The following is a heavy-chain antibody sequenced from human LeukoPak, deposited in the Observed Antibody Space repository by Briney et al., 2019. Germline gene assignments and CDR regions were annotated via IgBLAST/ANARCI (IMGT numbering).Heavy chain of an antibody. D-gene: IGHD3-3*01. J-gene: IGHJ4*02. CDR3: AKDRHGGFWSGYYLDY. CDR1: GFTFSIFT. CDR2: ISGSGVGT. Sequence: GGSLRLSCEASGFTFSIFTMSWVRQAPGKGLEWVSAISGSGVGTYYADSVKGRFTISRDNSKNTLFLQMSNQRAEDTAVYYCAKDRHGGFWSGYYLDYWGQGTLVTVSS. V-gene: IGHV3-23*01.